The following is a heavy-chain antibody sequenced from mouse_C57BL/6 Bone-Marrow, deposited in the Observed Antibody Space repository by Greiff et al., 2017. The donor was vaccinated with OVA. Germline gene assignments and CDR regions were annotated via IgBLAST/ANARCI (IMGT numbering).Heavy chain of an antibody. CDR2: ISRGGSYT. V-gene: IGHV5-6*01. CDR1: GFTFSSYG. Sequence: EVNLVESGGDLVKPGGSLKLSCAASGFTFSSYGMSWVRQTPDKRLEWVATISRGGSYTYYQDSVKGRFTISRDNAKNTLYLQMSSLKSEDTAMYYCARHRPFAYWGQGTLVTVSA. CDR3: ARHRPFAY. J-gene: IGHJ3*01.